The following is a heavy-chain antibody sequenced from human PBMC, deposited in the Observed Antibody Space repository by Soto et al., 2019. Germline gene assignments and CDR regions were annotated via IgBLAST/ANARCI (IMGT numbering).Heavy chain of an antibody. V-gene: IGHV4-59*01. D-gene: IGHD2-2*01. CDR3: ARDVGVAKYCTSTGCQRLFYGMDV. CDR2: IYYTGTT. J-gene: IGHJ6*02. Sequence: QVQLQESGPGLVKPSATLSLSCTVSGGSISSYSWSWIRQSPGKGLEWIGYIYYTGTTNYNPSLKSRVTIALDMSKSQFSLKLSSVTAADTAVYYCARDVGVAKYCTSTGCQRLFYGMDVWGQGTTVTVSS. CDR1: GGSISSYS.